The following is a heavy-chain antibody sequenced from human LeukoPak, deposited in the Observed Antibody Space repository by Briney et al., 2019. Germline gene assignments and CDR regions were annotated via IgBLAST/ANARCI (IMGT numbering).Heavy chain of an antibody. CDR2: IIPIFGTA. D-gene: IGHD6-13*01. V-gene: IGHV1-69*05. Sequence: SVKVSFKASGGTFSSYAISWVRQAPGQGLEWMGGIIPIFGTANYAQKFQGRVTITTDESTSTAYMELSSLRSEDTAVYYCARGVAAAGTFGPNYYYYYMDVWGKGTTVTVSS. J-gene: IGHJ6*03. CDR3: ARGVAAAGTFGPNYYYYYMDV. CDR1: GGTFSSYA.